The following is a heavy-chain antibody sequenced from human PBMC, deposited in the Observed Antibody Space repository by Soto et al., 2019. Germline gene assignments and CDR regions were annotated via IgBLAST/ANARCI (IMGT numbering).Heavy chain of an antibody. Sequence: AASVKVSCKASGYPFTSYDINWVRQATGQGLEWMGWMNPNSGNTGYAQKFQGRVTMTRNTSISTAYMELSSLRSEDTAVYYCARAPVYCTNGVCYSSGIDYWGQGTLVTVSS. CDR2: MNPNSGNT. CDR3: ARAPVYCTNGVCYSSGIDY. D-gene: IGHD2-8*01. CDR1: GYPFTSYD. J-gene: IGHJ4*02. V-gene: IGHV1-8*01.